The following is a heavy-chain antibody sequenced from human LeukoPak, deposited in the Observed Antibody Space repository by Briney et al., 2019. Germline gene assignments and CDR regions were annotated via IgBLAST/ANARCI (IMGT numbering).Heavy chain of an antibody. V-gene: IGHV1-8*01. Sequence: ASVKVSCKASGYTFTSFDINWVRQASGQGLEWMGWMNPNTGNTGYAQKFQGRVTITRNTSISTVYMELSSLRSEDTAVYYCARGVGATISYYHYYIDVWGKGTTVTVSS. CDR3: ARGVGATISYYHYYIDV. CDR1: GYTFTSFD. CDR2: MNPNTGNT. D-gene: IGHD1-26*01. J-gene: IGHJ6*03.